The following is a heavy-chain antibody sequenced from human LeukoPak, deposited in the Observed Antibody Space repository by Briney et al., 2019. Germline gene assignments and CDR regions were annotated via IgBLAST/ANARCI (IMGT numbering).Heavy chain of an antibody. CDR3: AGGVYIAAAQYGF. J-gene: IGHJ4*02. Sequence: SETLSLTCTVSGGSISTYYWNWIRQPPGKGLEWIGYIYYSGATNYNPSLKSRVTISVDTSKNQFSLKLSSVTAADTAVYYCAGGVYIAAAQYGFWGQGTLVTVSS. D-gene: IGHD6-13*01. V-gene: IGHV4-59*01. CDR2: IYYSGAT. CDR1: GGSISTYY.